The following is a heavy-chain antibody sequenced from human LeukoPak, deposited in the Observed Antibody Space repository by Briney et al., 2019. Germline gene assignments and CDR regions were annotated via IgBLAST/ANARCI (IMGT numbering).Heavy chain of an antibody. CDR1: GFTFSSYA. CDR3: ARGSIAAREPLFDY. J-gene: IGHJ4*02. D-gene: IGHD6-6*01. V-gene: IGHV4-31*02. Sequence: LRLSCAASGFTFSSYAMSWIRQHPGKGLEWIGYIYYSGSTYYNPSLKSRVTISVDTSKNQFSLKLSSVTAADTAVYYCARGSIAAREPLFDYWGQGTLVTVSS. CDR2: IYYSGST.